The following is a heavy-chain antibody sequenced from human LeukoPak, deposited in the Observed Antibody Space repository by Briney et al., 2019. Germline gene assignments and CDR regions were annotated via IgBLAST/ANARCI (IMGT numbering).Heavy chain of an antibody. Sequence: PGRSLRLSCAASGFTFSSYGMHWVRQAPGKGLEWVAVISYDGSSKYYADSVKGRFTISRDNSKNTLFLQMNSLRDEDTAVYYCVRYFDYWGQGTLVTVSS. CDR1: GFTFSSYG. J-gene: IGHJ4*02. CDR3: VRYFDY. V-gene: IGHV3-30*03. CDR2: ISYDGSSK.